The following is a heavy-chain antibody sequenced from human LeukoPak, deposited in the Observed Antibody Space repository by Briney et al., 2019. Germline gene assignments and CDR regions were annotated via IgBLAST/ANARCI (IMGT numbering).Heavy chain of an antibody. D-gene: IGHD3-10*01. J-gene: IGHJ4*02. CDR3: ITDFAGGPPN. CDR2: IKSKTDGGTT. Sequence: GGSLRPSCAAAGFTFSNAYMTWVRQAAGKVLEWDGRIKSKTDGGTTDYAAPVKGRFTISRDDSRNTLYLQMNSLKPEDTGVYYCITDFAGGPPNGGQGTLVTVSS. CDR1: GFTFSNAY. V-gene: IGHV3-15*01.